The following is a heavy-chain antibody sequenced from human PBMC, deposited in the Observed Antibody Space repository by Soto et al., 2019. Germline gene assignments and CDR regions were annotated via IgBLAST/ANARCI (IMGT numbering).Heavy chain of an antibody. CDR2: ISSSSSTI. CDR3: ARPTYYYDSSGPPAY. V-gene: IGHV3-48*01. Sequence: GGSLRLSCAASGFTFSTYSMNWVRQAPGKGLEWVSYISSSSSTIFYTDSVKGRFTVSRGNAKNSLYLQMNSLRAEDTAVYYYARPTYYYDSSGPPAYWGQGTLVTVSS. D-gene: IGHD3-22*01. CDR1: GFTFSTYS. J-gene: IGHJ4*02.